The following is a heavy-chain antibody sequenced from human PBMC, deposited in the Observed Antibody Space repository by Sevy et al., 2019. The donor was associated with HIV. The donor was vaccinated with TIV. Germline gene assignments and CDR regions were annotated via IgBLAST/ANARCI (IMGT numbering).Heavy chain of an antibody. CDR2: VTSSGGST. V-gene: IGHV3-23*01. Sequence: GGSLRLSCAAFGFTFRSYAMSWVRQAPGKGLEWVSYVTSSGGSTYYADSVKGRFTISRDNSKNTLYLQINRLRAEDTAVYYCAKDPHSFDVVASDYFDYWGQGTLVTVSS. CDR3: AKDPHSFDVVASDYFDY. J-gene: IGHJ4*02. D-gene: IGHD2-21*01. CDR1: GFTFRSYA.